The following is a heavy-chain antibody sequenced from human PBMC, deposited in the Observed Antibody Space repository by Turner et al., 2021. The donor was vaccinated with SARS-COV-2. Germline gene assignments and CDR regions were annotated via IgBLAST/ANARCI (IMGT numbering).Heavy chain of an antibody. CDR3: ARQRLVVVPAAIINGMDV. CDR2: ISYSGST. V-gene: IGHV4-39*01. Sequence: QLQLQESGPGLVKPSETLSLTCTVSGGSISSSSYYWGWIRPPPGKGLEWIGSISYSGSTYYNPSLKSRVTISVDTSKNQFSLKLSSVTAADTAVYYCARQRLVVVPAAIINGMDVWGQGTTVTVSS. J-gene: IGHJ6*02. CDR1: GGSISSSSYY. D-gene: IGHD2-2*01.